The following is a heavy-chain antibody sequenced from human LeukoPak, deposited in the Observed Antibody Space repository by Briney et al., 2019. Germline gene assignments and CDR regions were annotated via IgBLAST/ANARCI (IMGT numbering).Heavy chain of an antibody. CDR2: IYTSGST. V-gene: IGHV4-61*02. CDR1: GGSISSGNYY. Sequence: PSQTLSLTCIVSGGSISSGNYYWSWIRQPAGKGLEWIGRIYTSGSTNYNPSLKSRVTISVDTSKNQFSLKLSSVTAADTAVYYCTREDVHPQAGDKWFDPWGQGTLVTVSS. D-gene: IGHD6-13*01. J-gene: IGHJ5*02. CDR3: TREDVHPQAGDKWFDP.